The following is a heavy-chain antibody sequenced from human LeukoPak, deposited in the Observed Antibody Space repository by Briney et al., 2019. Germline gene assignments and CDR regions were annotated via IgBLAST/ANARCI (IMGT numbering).Heavy chain of an antibody. Sequence: GASVKVSCKASGYTFTGYYMHWVRQAPGQGLEWMGWINPNSGGTNYAQKFQGRVTMTRDTSISTAYMELSRLRSDDTAVYYCARVGVVVPAASTPRAFYYYGMDVWGQGTTVTVSS. V-gene: IGHV1-2*02. CDR1: GYTFTGYY. D-gene: IGHD2-2*01. CDR2: INPNSGGT. CDR3: ARVGVVVPAASTPRAFYYYGMDV. J-gene: IGHJ6*02.